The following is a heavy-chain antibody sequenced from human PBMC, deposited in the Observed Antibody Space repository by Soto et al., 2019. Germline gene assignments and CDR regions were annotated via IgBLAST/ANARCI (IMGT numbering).Heavy chain of an antibody. V-gene: IGHV3-53*01. CDR1: VFTFIGKRY. CDR3: ASWHEREHAYDV. Sequence: GPLRLSCAALVFTFIGKRYVAWVRQAPGKGLEWISALYDVDGTFYADSVKGRFTTSSDSSKTTVYLQMNGLRPDDTAVYYCASWHEREHAYDVWGRGTTVTVSS. CDR2: LYDVDGT. D-gene: IGHD1-1*01. J-gene: IGHJ3*01.